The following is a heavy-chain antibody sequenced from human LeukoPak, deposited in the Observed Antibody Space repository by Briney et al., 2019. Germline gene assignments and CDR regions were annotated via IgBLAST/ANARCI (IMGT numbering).Heavy chain of an antibody. J-gene: IGHJ4*02. V-gene: IGHV4-39*01. Sequence: PSETLSLTCTVSGGSISSISYYWSWMRQPPGKGLEWIATINYSGSTYYNPSLKSRVTISVDTSKNQFSLKLSSVTAADTTVYYCARYVVYGSGFYYFDYWGQGTLVTVSS. CDR1: GGSISSISYY. CDR3: ARYVVYGSGFYYFDY. CDR2: INYSGST. D-gene: IGHD3-10*01.